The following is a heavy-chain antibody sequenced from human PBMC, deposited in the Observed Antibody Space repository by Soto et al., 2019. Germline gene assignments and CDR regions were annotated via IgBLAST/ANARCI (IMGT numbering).Heavy chain of an antibody. D-gene: IGHD2-2*01. V-gene: IGHV1-3*01. CDR2: INVGNGNT. J-gene: IGHJ4*02. Sequence: ASVKVSCKASGYTCISYSMHWVRQAPGQRLEWMGWINVGNGNTKYSQNFQGRVTINQDTSASTAYMELSSVTAADTAVYYCARGEERVAMPSGYWGQGTLVTVS. CDR1: GYTCISYS. CDR3: ARGEERVAMPSGY.